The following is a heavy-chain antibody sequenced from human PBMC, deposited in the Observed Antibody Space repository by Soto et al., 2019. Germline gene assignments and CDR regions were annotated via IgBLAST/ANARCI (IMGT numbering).Heavy chain of an antibody. CDR1: RFTFSNYG. J-gene: IGHJ1*01. CDR3: AKEVGATIGYFQH. CDR2: ISYDGSNK. D-gene: IGHD1-26*01. V-gene: IGHV3-30*18. Sequence: GGSLRLSCAASRFTFSNYGMHWVRQAPGKGLEWVAVISYDGSNKYYADSVKGRFTISRDNSKNTLYLQMNSLRAEDTAVYYCAKEVGATIGYFQHWGQGTLVTVSS.